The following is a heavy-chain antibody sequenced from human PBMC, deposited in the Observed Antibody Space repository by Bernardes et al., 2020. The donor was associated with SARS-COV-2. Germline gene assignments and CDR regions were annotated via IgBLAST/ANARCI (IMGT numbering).Heavy chain of an antibody. D-gene: IGHD1-26*01. CDR1: GYIFPNYW. Sequence: GGSLKISCKASGYIFPNYWIGWVRQVPGKGLEWMGVVYPGDSDIRYSPSFQGQVTISADTSINTAYLQWSSLKASDTAIYFCARHPRYSGTYYSDYWGQGTLVTVSS. J-gene: IGHJ4*02. V-gene: IGHV5-51*01. CDR2: VYPGDSDI. CDR3: ARHPRYSGTYYSDY.